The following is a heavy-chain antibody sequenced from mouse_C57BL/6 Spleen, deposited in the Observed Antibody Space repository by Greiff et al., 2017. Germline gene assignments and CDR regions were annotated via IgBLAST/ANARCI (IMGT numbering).Heavy chain of an antibody. CDR2: IYPSDSET. J-gene: IGHJ2*01. D-gene: IGHD1-1*01. CDR3: ARRTDPCAVVEGTMDY. CDR1: GYTFTSYW. Sequence: QVQLQQPGAELVRPGSSVKLSCKASGYTFTSYWMDWVKQRPGQGLEWIGNIYPSDSETHYNQKFKDKATLTVDKSSSTAYMQLSSLTSEDSAVYYCARRTDPCAVVEGTMDYWGQGTTLTVSS. V-gene: IGHV1-61*01.